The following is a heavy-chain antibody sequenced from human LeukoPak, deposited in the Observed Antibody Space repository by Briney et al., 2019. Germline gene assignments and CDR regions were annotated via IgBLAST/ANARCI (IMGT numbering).Heavy chain of an antibody. CDR2: IYYSGST. CDR3: ARRYDSSGYYYYHMDV. J-gene: IGHJ6*03. V-gene: IGHV4-59*08. D-gene: IGHD3-22*01. CDR1: GGSISGYF. Sequence: PSETLSLTCTVSGGSISGYFWTWIRQPPGKGLEWIGYIYYSGSTNYSPSLKSRVTISVDTSKNQFSLKLSSVTAADTAVYYCARRYDSSGYYYYHMDVWGKGTTVTVSS.